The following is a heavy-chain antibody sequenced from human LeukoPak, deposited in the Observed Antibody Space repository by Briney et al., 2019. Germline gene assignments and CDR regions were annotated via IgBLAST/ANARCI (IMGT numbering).Heavy chain of an antibody. CDR3: ARVVYDSSGYYGFDP. Sequence: SETLSLTCTVSGGSISSYYWSWIRQPPGKGLEWIGYIYTSGSTNYNPSLKSRVTISVDTSKNQFSLKLSSVTAADTAVYYCARVVYDSSGYYGFDPWGQGTLVTVSS. CDR1: GGSISSYY. V-gene: IGHV4-4*09. CDR2: IYTSGST. D-gene: IGHD3-22*01. J-gene: IGHJ5*02.